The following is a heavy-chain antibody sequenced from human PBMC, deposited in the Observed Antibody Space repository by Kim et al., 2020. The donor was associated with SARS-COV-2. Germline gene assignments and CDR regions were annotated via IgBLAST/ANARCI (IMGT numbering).Heavy chain of an antibody. CDR3: ARDRVIVAGQQFYYHGMDV. CDR2: IFYSGNT. D-gene: IGHD5-12*01. Sequence: ETLSLTCTVSGASITGHFWSWVRQPPGKGLEWLGYIFYSGNTKYNPSLKSRVTMSADTYNNEISLKLRSVTAADTAVYFCARDRVIVAGQQFYYHGMDVWGQVTAVTVSS. V-gene: IGHV4-59*11. CDR1: GASITGHF. J-gene: IGHJ6*02.